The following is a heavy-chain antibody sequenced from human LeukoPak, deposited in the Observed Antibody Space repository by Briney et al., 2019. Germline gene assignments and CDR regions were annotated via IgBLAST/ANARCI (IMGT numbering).Heavy chain of an antibody. CDR1: GFNFSTYW. CDR2: INTDGSAT. J-gene: IGHJ4*02. CDR3: ARGTAATAGIDY. Sequence: PGGSLRLSCAVSGFNFSTYWIHWVRQAPGKGLVWVSLINTDGSATTYGGSAKGRFTVSRDNDKNSLFLEMNSLRVEDTAVYYCARGTAATAGIDYWGQGTLVTVSS. D-gene: IGHD6-13*01. V-gene: IGHV3-74*01.